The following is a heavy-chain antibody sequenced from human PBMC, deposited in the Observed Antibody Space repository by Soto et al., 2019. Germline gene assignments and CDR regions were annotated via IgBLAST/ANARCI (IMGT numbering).Heavy chain of an antibody. Sequence: SLRLSCATSGFTFDDYAMHWVRQAPGKGLEWVSGISWNGGKIGYADSVKGRFTISRDNAKNSLYLQMNSLTTEDTALYYCAKTTIGERWLLPPENYIDSPGQATRVTVSS. V-gene: IGHV3-9*01. D-gene: IGHD1-26*01. CDR2: ISWNGGKI. CDR3: AKTTIGERWLLPPENYIDS. CDR1: GFTFDDYA. J-gene: IGHJ4*02.